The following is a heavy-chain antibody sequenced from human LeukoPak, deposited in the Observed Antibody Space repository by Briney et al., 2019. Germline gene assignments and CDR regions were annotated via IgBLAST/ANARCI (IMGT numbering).Heavy chain of an antibody. D-gene: IGHD3-22*01. CDR1: GGSFSGYY. V-gene: IGHV4-34*01. Sequence: SETLSLTCAVYGGSFSGYYWSWIRQPPGKGLEWIGEINHSGSTNYNPSLKSRVTISVDTSKNQFSLKLSSVTAADTAVYYCARGDYDSRPPFDYWGQGTLVTVSS. J-gene: IGHJ4*02. CDR2: INHSGST. CDR3: ARGDYDSRPPFDY.